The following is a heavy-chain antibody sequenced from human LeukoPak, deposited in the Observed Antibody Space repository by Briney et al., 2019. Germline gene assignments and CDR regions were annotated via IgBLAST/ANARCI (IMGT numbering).Heavy chain of an antibody. Sequence: ASMNVSCKASGYTFTSYAMHWVRQAPGQRLEWMGWINAGNGNTKYSQKFQGRVTITRDTSASTAYMELSSLRSEDTAVYYCARDGKRGYSYGYPDYWGQGTLVTVSS. V-gene: IGHV1-3*01. CDR3: ARDGKRGYSYGYPDY. CDR1: GYTFTSYA. CDR2: INAGNGNT. J-gene: IGHJ4*02. D-gene: IGHD5-18*01.